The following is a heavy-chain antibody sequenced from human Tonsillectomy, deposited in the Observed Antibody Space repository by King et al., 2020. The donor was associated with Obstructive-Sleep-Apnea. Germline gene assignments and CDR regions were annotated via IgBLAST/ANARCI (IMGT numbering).Heavy chain of an antibody. Sequence: VQLVESGAEVKKPGASVKVSCKASGYIFTGYYMHWVRQAPGQGLEWMGWINPNTGGTDYAQKFQGRVTMTRDTSISTAYMELNRLTSDDTAVYYCAGDRGAGGSRVNWFDPWGQGTLVSVSS. D-gene: IGHD2-15*01. V-gene: IGHV1-2*02. J-gene: IGHJ5*02. CDR2: INPNTGGT. CDR1: GYIFTGYY. CDR3: AGDRGAGGSRVNWFDP.